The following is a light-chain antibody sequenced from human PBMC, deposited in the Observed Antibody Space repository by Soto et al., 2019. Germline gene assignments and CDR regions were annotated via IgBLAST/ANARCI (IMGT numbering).Light chain of an antibody. CDR3: AAWDDSRRKV. V-gene: IGLV1-47*01. Sequence: QSVLTQPPSASGTPGQRVTISCSGRSSNIGSNYVYWYQQLPGTAPKLLIYRNNQRPSGVPDRFSGSKSGTSATLAISGLRSEDEADYYCAAWDDSRRKVFGGGTKLNVL. CDR1: SSNIGSNY. CDR2: RNN. J-gene: IGLJ2*01.